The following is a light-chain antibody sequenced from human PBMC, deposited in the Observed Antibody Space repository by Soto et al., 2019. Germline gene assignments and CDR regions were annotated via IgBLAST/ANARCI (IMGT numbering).Light chain of an antibody. J-gene: IGKJ5*01. CDR1: QDIFYY. CDR2: DAS. CDR3: QQSDSLPIT. V-gene: IGKV1-33*01. Sequence: DIQMTQSPSSLSASVGDRVTITCRSSQDIFYYLNWYQQIPWKAQKLRISDASNLDRGVPSRFSGTRSGTYFTFAITSLQPEDVATYYCQQSDSLPITFGQGTRLEI.